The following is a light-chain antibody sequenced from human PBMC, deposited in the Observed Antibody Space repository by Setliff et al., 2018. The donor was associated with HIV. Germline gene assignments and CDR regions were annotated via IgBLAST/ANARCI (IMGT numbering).Light chain of an antibody. CDR2: EVT. V-gene: IGLV2-14*02. J-gene: IGLJ1*01. CDR3: SSYTSSSCYV. Sequence: ALTQPASVSWSPGQSINISCTGSCSDVGSPLSSVSWYQQNPGEVPKLLIYEVTRRPSGISDRFSGSKSDNTASLTISGLQTEDEADYYCSSYTSSSCYVCGSGTKGTVL. CDR1: CSDVGSPLS.